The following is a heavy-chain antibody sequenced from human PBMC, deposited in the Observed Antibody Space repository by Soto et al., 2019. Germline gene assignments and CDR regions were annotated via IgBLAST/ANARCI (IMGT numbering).Heavy chain of an antibody. CDR1: GFTVSSNY. J-gene: IGHJ4*02. Sequence: EVQLVESGGGLVQPGGSLRLSCAASGFTVSSNYMSWVRQAPGKGLEWGSVIYSGGTTYYADSVKGRFTISRDNSKNTLYLQMNSLRAENTAVYYCDSAVAGTFHWGQGTLVTVSS. D-gene: IGHD6-19*01. CDR2: IYSGGTT. V-gene: IGHV3-66*01. CDR3: DSAVAGTFH.